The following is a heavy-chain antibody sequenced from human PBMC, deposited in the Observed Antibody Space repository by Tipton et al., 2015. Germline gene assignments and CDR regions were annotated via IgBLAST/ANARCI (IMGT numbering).Heavy chain of an antibody. V-gene: IGHV4-31*02. CDR1: GDSISSAGDY. CDR2: IYYSGNT. Sequence: LRLSCTVSGDSISSAGDYWSWIRQHPGKGLEYIGYIYYSGNTYYNPSLKSRLTISVDTSKNQFSLKLTSVTSADTAIYYCARERPPEGMDVWGQGTTVSVSS. CDR3: ARERPPEGMDV. J-gene: IGHJ6*02.